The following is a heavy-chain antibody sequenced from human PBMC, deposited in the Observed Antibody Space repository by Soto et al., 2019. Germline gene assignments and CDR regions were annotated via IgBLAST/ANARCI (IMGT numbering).Heavy chain of an antibody. CDR1: GGSFSGYY. Sequence: SETLSLTCAVYGGSFSGYYWSWIRQPPGKGLEWIGEINHSGSTNYNPSLKSRVTISVDTSKNQFSLKLSSVTAADTAVYYCARGAAERKLGYCSSTSCYRGGRYYYYGMDVWGQGTTVTV. CDR2: INHSGST. J-gene: IGHJ6*02. D-gene: IGHD2-2*02. CDR3: ARGAAERKLGYCSSTSCYRGGRYYYYGMDV. V-gene: IGHV4-34*01.